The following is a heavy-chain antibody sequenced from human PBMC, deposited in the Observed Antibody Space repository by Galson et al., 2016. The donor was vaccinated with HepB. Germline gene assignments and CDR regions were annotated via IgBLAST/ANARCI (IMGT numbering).Heavy chain of an antibody. V-gene: IGHV3-23*01. D-gene: IGHD3-22*01. Sequence: SLRLSCAASGFTFSNYAMSWVRQAPGKGLEWVSDISDTGSHTYYAGSVQGRFTISRDNSKNTLYLQMNSLRAEDSAIYYCAKHIYYYQTTDTEGGDYWGQGALVTVSS. CDR2: ISDTGSHT. CDR3: AKHIYYYQTTDTEGGDY. J-gene: IGHJ4*02. CDR1: GFTFSNYA.